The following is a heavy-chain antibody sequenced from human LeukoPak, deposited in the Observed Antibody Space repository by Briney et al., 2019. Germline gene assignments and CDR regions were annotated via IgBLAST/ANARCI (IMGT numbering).Heavy chain of an antibody. CDR2: ISAYNGNT. Sequence: ASVKVSCKASGYTFSSYGISWVRQAPGQGLEWMGWISAYNGNTNYAQKLQGRVTMTTDTSTSTAYMELRSLRSDDTAVYYCARDKARHDSSGYSNWFDPWGQGTLVTVSS. CDR1: GYTFSSYG. CDR3: ARDKARHDSSGYSNWFDP. D-gene: IGHD3-22*01. J-gene: IGHJ5*02. V-gene: IGHV1-18*01.